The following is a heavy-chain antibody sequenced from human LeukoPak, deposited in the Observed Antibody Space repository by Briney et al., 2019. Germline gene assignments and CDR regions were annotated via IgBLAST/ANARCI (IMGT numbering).Heavy chain of an antibody. V-gene: IGHV3-23*01. J-gene: IGHJ4*02. Sequence: PGGSLRLSCATSGFTFSSYAMSWVRQAPGKGLEWVSAISGSGGSTYYADSVKGRFTISRDNSKNTLYLQMNSLRAEDTAVYYCARSHYDILTGHDYWGQGTLVTVSS. CDR1: GFTFSSYA. CDR3: ARSHYDILTGHDY. CDR2: ISGSGGST. D-gene: IGHD3-9*01.